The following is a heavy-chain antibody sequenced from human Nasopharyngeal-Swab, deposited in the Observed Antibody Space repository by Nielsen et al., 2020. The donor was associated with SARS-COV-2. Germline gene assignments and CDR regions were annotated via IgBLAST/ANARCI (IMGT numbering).Heavy chain of an antibody. Sequence: SETLSLTCAVYVGSFSGYYWTWIRQPPGEGLEWIGSIYYSGSTNYNPSLKSRVTISVDTSKNQFSLKLSSVTAADTAVYYCARLWYYDYVWGSYRYWWFDPWGQGTLVTVSS. CDR2: IYYSGST. J-gene: IGHJ5*02. V-gene: IGHV4-59*08. D-gene: IGHD3-16*02. CDR1: VGSFSGYY. CDR3: ARLWYYDYVWGSYRYWWFDP.